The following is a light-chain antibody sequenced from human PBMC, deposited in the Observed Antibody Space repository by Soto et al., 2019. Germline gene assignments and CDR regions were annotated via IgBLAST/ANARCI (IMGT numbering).Light chain of an antibody. Sequence: EIVLTQSPATLSLSPGERATLSCRASQSVSAYLAWYQQKPGQAPRLLIYDASNRATGIPARFSGSGSGTDIPLTSSRVEAEDSAFYHCQQRSTRPWTFGQGTKVEIK. CDR2: DAS. CDR3: QQRSTRPWT. CDR1: QSVSAY. V-gene: IGKV3-11*01. J-gene: IGKJ1*01.